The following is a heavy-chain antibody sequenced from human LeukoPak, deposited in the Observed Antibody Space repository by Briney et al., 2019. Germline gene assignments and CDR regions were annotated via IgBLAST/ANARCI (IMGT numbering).Heavy chain of an antibody. J-gene: IGHJ3*02. D-gene: IGHD3-10*01. Sequence: PGGSLRLSCAASGFMFEDYAMHSVRQFPGKGLERGAWITWNSGDTGYADSVKGRFTISRDNAKNSLYLQMNSLRAEDTAVYYCARVSHGSGSYYNVEVFDALDIWGQGTMVTVSS. V-gene: IGHV3-9*01. CDR3: ARVSHGSGSYYNVEVFDALDI. CDR1: GFMFEDYA. CDR2: ITWNSGDT.